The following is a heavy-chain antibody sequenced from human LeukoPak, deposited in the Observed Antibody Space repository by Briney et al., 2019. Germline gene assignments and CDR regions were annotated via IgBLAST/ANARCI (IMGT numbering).Heavy chain of an antibody. J-gene: IGHJ4*02. D-gene: IGHD6-13*01. CDR3: AGTFSRAAAGTPVDY. Sequence: PSETLSLTCTVSGGSISSYYWSWIRQPAGKGLEWIGRIYTSGSTNYNPSLKSRVTMSVDTSKNQFSLKLSSVTAADTAVYYCAGTFSRAAAGTPVDYWGQGTLVTVSS. CDR1: GGSISSYY. CDR2: IYTSGST. V-gene: IGHV4-4*07.